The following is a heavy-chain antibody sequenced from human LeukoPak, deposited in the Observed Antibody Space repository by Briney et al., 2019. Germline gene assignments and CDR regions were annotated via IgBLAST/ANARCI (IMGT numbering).Heavy chain of an antibody. CDR3: AREGLAGYDYVWGSYRYFDY. J-gene: IGHJ4*02. Sequence: PGGSLRLSCAASGFTFSSYSMNWVRQAPGKGLEWVSYISSSSSTIYYADSVKGRFTISRDNSKNTLYLQMNSLRAEDTAVYYCAREGLAGYDYVWGSYRYFDYWGQGTLVTVSS. D-gene: IGHD3-16*02. CDR1: GFTFSSYS. V-gene: IGHV3-48*01. CDR2: ISSSSSTI.